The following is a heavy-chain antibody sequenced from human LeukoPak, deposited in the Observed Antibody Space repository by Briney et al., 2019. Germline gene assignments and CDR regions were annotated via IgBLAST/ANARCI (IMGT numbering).Heavy chain of an antibody. V-gene: IGHV1-24*01. J-gene: IGHJ4*02. Sequence: GASVKVSCKVSGYTLTELSMHWVRQAPGKGLEWMGGFDPEDGETIYAQKFQGRVTMTEDTSTDTAYMELSSLRSEDMAVYYCATHGYYDSSGYYYVDYWGQGTLVTVSS. CDR1: GYTLTELS. CDR2: FDPEDGET. D-gene: IGHD3-22*01. CDR3: ATHGYYDSSGYYYVDY.